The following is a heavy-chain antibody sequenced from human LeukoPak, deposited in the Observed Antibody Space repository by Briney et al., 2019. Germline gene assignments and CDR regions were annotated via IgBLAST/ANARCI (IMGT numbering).Heavy chain of an antibody. Sequence: PGGSLRLSCAASGFTFSDYYMSWLRQAPGKGLEWVSCISSSGSTIYYADSVKGRFTISRDNAKNSLYLQMNSLRAEDTAVYYCASAGDLVNIAVAGNYYFDYWGQGTLVTVSS. CDR1: GFTFSDYY. V-gene: IGHV3-11*01. CDR3: ASAGDLVNIAVAGNYYFDY. J-gene: IGHJ4*02. D-gene: IGHD6-13*01. CDR2: ISSSGSTI.